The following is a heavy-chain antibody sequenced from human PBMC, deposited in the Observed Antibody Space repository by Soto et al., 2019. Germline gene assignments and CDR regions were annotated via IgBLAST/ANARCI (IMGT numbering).Heavy chain of an antibody. Sequence: PGGSLRLSCASSGCTFRTCWMHWVRQAPGKGPVWVSRINSAGTTSAYADSVKGRFTVSRDNAKNTLYLEMNSLRAEDTAVYYCARTTYYETNNNAAYYRHFDSWGQGTLVTVSS. CDR1: GCTFRTCW. CDR2: INSAGTTS. J-gene: IGHJ4*02. CDR3: ARTTYYETNNNAAYYRHFDS. V-gene: IGHV3-74*01. D-gene: IGHD3-22*01.